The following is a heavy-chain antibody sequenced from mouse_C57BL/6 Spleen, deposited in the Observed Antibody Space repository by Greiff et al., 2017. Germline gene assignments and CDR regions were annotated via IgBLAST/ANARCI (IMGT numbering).Heavy chain of an antibody. J-gene: IGHJ2*01. CDR1: GYAFSSSW. CDR3: ARSQLEPFDY. CDR2: IYPGDGDT. V-gene: IGHV1-82*01. Sequence: LVESGPELVKPGASVKISCKASGYAFSSSWMNWVKQRPGKGLEWIGRIYPGDGDTTYNGKFKGKATLTADKSSSTAYMQLSSLTSEDTAVYFCARSQLEPFDYWGQGTTLTVSS. D-gene: IGHD4-1*02.